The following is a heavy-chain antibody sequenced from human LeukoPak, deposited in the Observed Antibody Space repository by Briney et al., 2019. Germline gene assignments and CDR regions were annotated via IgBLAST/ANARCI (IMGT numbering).Heavy chain of an antibody. CDR2: IGTAGNT. CDR1: GFTFSSYD. CDR3: ARVRSDSSGWYHVLD. V-gene: IGHV3-13*01. D-gene: IGHD6-19*01. J-gene: IGHJ4*02. Sequence: GGSLRLSCAASGFTFSSYDMHWARQGTGKSLEWVSAIGTAGNTNYAGSVKGRFTISRENAKNSLYLQMNSLRAGDTAVYYCARVRSDSSGWYHVLDWGQGTLVTVSS.